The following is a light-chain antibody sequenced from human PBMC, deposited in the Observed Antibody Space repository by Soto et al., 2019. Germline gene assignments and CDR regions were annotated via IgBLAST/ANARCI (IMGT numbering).Light chain of an antibody. CDR1: QSVSSY. CDR3: QLRSNWPPTWT. J-gene: IGKJ1*01. CDR2: DVS. V-gene: IGKV3-11*01. Sequence: EIVLTQSPATLSLSPGERATLSCRASQSVSSYLAWYQQKPGQAPRLLIYDVSSRATGIPARFSGSGSGTDFTLTISSLEPEDFAVYYCQLRSNWPPTWTFGQGTKVEIK.